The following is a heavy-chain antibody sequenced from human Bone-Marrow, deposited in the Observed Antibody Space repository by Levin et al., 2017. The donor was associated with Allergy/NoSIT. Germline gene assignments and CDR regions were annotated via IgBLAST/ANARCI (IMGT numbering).Heavy chain of an antibody. CDR1: GFTFSSYA. CDR3: AKDKTTAQNLYSDN. V-gene: IGHV3-23*01. D-gene: IGHD4-11*01. Sequence: LSLTCAASGFTFSSYAMSWVRQAPGKGLEWVSGIRSGGDYTYYADSVKGRFTVSRDNSKNTLYLQMSSLRAEDTAVYYCAKDKTTAQNLYSDNWGQGTLVTVSS. J-gene: IGHJ4*02. CDR2: IRSGGDYT.